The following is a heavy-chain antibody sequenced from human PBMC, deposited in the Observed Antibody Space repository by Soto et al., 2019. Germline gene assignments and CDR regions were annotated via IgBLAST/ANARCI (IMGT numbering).Heavy chain of an antibody. J-gene: IGHJ4*02. D-gene: IGHD1-1*01. CDR1: GGPFSCYY. Sequence: SETLSLTFDVYGGPFSCYYWSWIRQPPGKWLEWIWEINHSGSTNDNPSLKSRVTISVDTSNNQFSLKLSSVTDEDSGVYLCARAGDWNYVQDFWGQGTLVTVSS. CDR3: ARAGDWNYVQDF. V-gene: IGHV4-34*01. CDR2: INHSGST.